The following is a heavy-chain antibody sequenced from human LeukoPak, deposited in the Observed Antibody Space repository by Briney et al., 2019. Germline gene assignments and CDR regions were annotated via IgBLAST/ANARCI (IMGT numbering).Heavy chain of an antibody. V-gene: IGHV3-74*01. D-gene: IGHD3-3*01. J-gene: IGHJ5*02. Sequence: GGSLRLSCAASGFTFSSYWMHWVRQAPGKGLVWVSRINSDGSSTSYADSVKGRFTISRDNAKNTLYLQMNSLRAEDTAVYYCARDRGICGVVIPRYNWFDPWGQGTLVTVSS. CDR3: ARDRGICGVVIPRYNWFDP. CDR1: GFTFSSYW. CDR2: INSDGSST.